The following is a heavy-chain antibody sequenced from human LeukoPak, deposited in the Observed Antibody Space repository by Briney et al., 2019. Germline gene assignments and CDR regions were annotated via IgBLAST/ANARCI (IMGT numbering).Heavy chain of an antibody. J-gene: IGHJ6*02. Sequence: SETLSLTCTVSGGSISSYYWSWIRQPAGKGLEWIGRIYTSGSTNYNPSLKSRVTMSVDTSKNQFSLKPSSVTAADTAVYYCARDPVVPAAINYYYGMDVWGQGTTVTVSS. CDR3: ARDPVVPAAINYYYGMDV. D-gene: IGHD2-2*02. CDR2: IYTSGST. V-gene: IGHV4-4*07. CDR1: GGSISSYY.